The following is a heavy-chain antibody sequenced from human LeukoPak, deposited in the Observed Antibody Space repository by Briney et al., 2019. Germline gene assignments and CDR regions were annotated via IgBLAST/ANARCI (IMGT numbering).Heavy chain of an antibody. CDR2: IYHSGST. J-gene: IGHJ4*02. D-gene: IGHD5-18*01. V-gene: IGHV4-30-4*01. CDR3: ARDRGYTYGVHY. CDR1: GGSISSGDYY. Sequence: SETLSLTCTVSGGSISSGDYYWSCIRQPPGKGLEWIGYIYHSGSTYYNPFLKSRVTISVDKSKIQSSLKLSSVTAADTAVYYCARDRGYTYGVHYWGQGPLVTVSS.